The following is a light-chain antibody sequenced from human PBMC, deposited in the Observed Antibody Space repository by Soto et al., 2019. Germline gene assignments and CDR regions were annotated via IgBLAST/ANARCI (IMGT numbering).Light chain of an antibody. J-gene: IGKJ1*01. V-gene: IGKV3-20*01. CDR3: HQFQNSPWT. Sequence: EIVLTQSPGTLSFSPGERATLSCRASQSVSSNLAWYQQKPGQAPRLLIYGASTRATGIPARFSGSGSGTHFTLTINRLEPEDVAVYYCHQFQNSPWTFGQGTKVDI. CDR1: QSVSSN. CDR2: GAS.